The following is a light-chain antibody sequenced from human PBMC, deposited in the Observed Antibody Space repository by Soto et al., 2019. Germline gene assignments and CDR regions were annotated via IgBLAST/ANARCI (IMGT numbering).Light chain of an antibody. CDR2: EVS. Sequence: QSVLTQPPSASGSPGQSVTISCTGTGSDVGGYNYVSWYQQHPGKAPKLIIYEVSQRPSGVPDRFSGSKSGNTASLTVSGLQAEDEGDYYCSSYAGSNFGVFGGGT. CDR1: GSDVGGYNY. CDR3: SSYAGSNFGV. V-gene: IGLV2-8*01. J-gene: IGLJ3*02.